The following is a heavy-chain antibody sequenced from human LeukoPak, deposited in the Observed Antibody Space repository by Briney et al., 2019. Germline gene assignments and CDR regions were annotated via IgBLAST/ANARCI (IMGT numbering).Heavy chain of an antibody. CDR3: AKSRWDTAMASLDY. V-gene: IGHV3-23*01. Sequence: GGSLRLSCAASGFTFSSYAMSWVRQAPGKGLEGVADISGSGGSTYYADSVKGRFPIYRDNSKNTLYLQMNSLRAEDTAVYYCAKSRWDTAMASLDYWGQGTLVTVSS. D-gene: IGHD5-18*01. CDR1: GFTFSSYA. J-gene: IGHJ4*02. CDR2: ISGSGGST.